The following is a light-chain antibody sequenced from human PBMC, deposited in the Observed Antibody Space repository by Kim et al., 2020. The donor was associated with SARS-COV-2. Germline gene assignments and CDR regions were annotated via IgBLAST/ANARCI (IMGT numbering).Light chain of an antibody. CDR1: QSIGTR. CDR3: QQSYSTPWLT. V-gene: IGKV1-39*01. CDR2: AAS. J-gene: IGKJ4*01. Sequence: DIQLTQSPSFLSASVGDRVTIACRASQSIGTRLNWYQQRPGKAPKLLIYAASILQSGVPSRFTGTGSGTDFTLTISSLQPEDFATYYCQQSYSTPWLTFGGGTKVDIK.